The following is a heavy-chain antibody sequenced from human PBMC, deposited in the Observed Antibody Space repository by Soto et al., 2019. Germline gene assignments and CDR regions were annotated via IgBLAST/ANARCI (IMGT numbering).Heavy chain of an antibody. V-gene: IGHV3-7*01. J-gene: IGHJ4*02. D-gene: IGHD5-12*01. CDR2: IKFDGSGI. Sequence: EVQLLESGGKVVQPGGSLRLSCVASGFTFSVYWMSWVRQAPGEGLEWVARIKFDGSGIHYADSVKGRFSISRDNAGNSVYLQMNSLRAEDTAVYYCASDSGYSSVDSVNHYFDYWGQGALVTVTS. CDR3: ASDSGYSSVDSVNHYFDY. CDR1: GFTFSVYW.